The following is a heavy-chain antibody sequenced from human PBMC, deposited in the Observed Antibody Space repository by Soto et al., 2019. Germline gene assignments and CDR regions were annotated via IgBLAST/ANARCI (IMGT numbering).Heavy chain of an antibody. V-gene: IGHV1-24*01. CDR2: FDPEDGET. CDR1: GYTLTELS. Sequence: SVKVSCQVSGYTLTELSMHWVRQAPGKGLEWMGGFDPEDGETIYAQKFQGRVTMTEDTSTDTAYMELSSLRSEDTAVYYCATAGRYCSSTSCYNYYGMDGWGQGTTVTV. D-gene: IGHD2-2*02. CDR3: ATAGRYCSSTSCYNYYGMDG. J-gene: IGHJ6*02.